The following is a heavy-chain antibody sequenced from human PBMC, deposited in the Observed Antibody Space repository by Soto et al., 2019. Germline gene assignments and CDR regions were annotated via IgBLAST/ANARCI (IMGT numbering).Heavy chain of an antibody. D-gene: IGHD5-12*01. Sequence: QVQLVQSGGEVKKPGASVTVSCKASGYTFINYHITWVRQAPGQGLEWMAWINTYNGMTDYAQKFQGRVTMTRDTSKSTAYMDLRTLGSDDTAVYFCAKSPRGEMATAWGQGTLVTVSS. CDR3: AKSPRGEMATA. J-gene: IGHJ5*02. CDR2: INTYNGMT. V-gene: IGHV1-18*01. CDR1: GYTFINYH.